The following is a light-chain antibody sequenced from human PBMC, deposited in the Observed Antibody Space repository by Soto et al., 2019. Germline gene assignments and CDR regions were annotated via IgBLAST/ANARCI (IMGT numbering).Light chain of an antibody. CDR2: DAS. J-gene: IGKJ1*01. V-gene: IGKV1-5*01. CDR3: QQFIDGWT. Sequence: IQMTQSPSTLSASIGDRVTINCRASQSINNRLAWYQQMPGKAPNLLIYDASTLESGVPSRFRGSGSETEFTLTISGLQPDDFATYYCQQFIDGWTFGQGTKVEIK. CDR1: QSINNR.